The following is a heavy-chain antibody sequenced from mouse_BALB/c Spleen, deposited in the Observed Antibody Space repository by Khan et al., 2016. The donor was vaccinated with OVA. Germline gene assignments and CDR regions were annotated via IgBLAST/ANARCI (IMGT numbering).Heavy chain of an antibody. CDR3: SYSILLYSIDY. Sequence: VQLQQSGAELVKPGASVKLSCIVSGFNIKDTYMHWVKQRPEQGLDWIGRIDPANGNTKYDQKFKGKATLTADTSSNKAYLQLSSLTSEDTAVYSFSYSILLYSIDYWGQGTSVTVSS. CDR1: GFNIKDTY. V-gene: IGHV14-3*02. CDR2: IDPANGNT. J-gene: IGHJ4*01.